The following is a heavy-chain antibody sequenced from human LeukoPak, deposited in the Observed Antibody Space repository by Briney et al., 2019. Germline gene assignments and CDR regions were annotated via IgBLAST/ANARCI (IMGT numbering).Heavy chain of an antibody. CDR1: GGSISSSSYY. J-gene: IGHJ4*02. CDR2: IYYSGST. D-gene: IGHD1-26*01. Sequence: SETLSLTCTVSGGSISSSSYYWGWIRQPPGKGLEWIGSIYYSGSTYYNPSLKSRVTISVDSSKNHFSLKLSSVTAADTAVYYCARHKLGRGSYYGYWGQGTLVTVSS. CDR3: ARHKLGRGSYYGY. V-gene: IGHV4-39*01.